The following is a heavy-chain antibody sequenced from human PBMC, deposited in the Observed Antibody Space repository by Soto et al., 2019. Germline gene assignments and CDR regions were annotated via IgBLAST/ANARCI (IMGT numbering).Heavy chain of an antibody. CDR1: GFTFSSYV. J-gene: IGHJ4*02. D-gene: IGHD3-9*01. CDR2: IWYDGSNK. Sequence: PGGSLRLSCAASGFTFSSYVMHWVRQAPGKGLEWVAVIWYDGSNKYYADSVKGRFTISRDTSKNTLYLQMNSLRAEDTAIYYCAKVVAGYFFDYWGQGTLVTVSS. V-gene: IGHV3-33*06. CDR3: AKVVAGYFFDY.